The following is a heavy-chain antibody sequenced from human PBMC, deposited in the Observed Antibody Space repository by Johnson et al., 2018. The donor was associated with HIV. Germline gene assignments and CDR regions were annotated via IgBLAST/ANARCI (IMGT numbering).Heavy chain of an antibody. CDR3: ARARYTSDWYLYDAFDL. J-gene: IGHJ3*01. Sequence: QVQLVESGGGVVQPGTSLRLSCAASGFTFSYYAIFWVRQAPGKGLEWVAVISHDGSNNYYADSVKGRLTLSRDNSKNTLYLQMNSLRAEDTAVYYCARARYTSDWYLYDAFDLWGQGTMVTVSS. D-gene: IGHD6-13*01. CDR2: ISHDGSNN. V-gene: IGHV3-30*14. CDR1: GFTFSYYA.